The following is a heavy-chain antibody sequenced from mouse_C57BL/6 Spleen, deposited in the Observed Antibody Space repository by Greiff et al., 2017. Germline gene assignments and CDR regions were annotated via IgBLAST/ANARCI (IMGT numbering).Heavy chain of an antibody. D-gene: IGHD2-10*02. CDR2: INYDGSST. CDR1: GFTFSDYY. CDR3: ARELGGYGNYAMDY. J-gene: IGHJ4*01. V-gene: IGHV5-16*01. Sequence: EVMLVESEGGLVQPGSSMKLSCTASGFTFSDYYMAWVRQVPEKGLEWVANINYDGSSTYYLDSLKSRFIISRDNAKNILYLQMSSLKSEDTATYYCARELGGYGNYAMDYWGQGTSVTVSS.